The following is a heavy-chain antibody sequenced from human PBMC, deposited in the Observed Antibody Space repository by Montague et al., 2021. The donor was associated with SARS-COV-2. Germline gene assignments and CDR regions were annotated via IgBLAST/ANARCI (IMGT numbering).Heavy chain of an antibody. CDR3: AREKFSDFWSGYYNGYFDY. Sequence: SETLSLTCTVSGGSISSYYWSWIRQPPGKGLEWIGYIYYSGSTNYNPSLKSRVTISVDTSKNQFSLKLSSVTAADTAVYYCAREKFSDFWSGYYNGYFDYWGQGTLVTVSS. CDR1: GGSISSYY. J-gene: IGHJ4*02. D-gene: IGHD3-3*01. V-gene: IGHV4-59*01. CDR2: IYYSGST.